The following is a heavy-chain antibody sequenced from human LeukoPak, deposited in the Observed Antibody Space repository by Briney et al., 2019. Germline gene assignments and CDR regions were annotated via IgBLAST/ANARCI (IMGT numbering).Heavy chain of an antibody. J-gene: IGHJ4*02. V-gene: IGHV1-3*01. CDR2: INAGNGNT. Sequence: GASVKVSCKASAYTFTSYAMHWVRQAPGQRLEWMGWINAGNGNTKYSQKFQGRVTITRDTSASTAYMELSSLRSEDTAVYYCARSRAPYSGSYYGEFDYWGQGTLVTVSS. D-gene: IGHD1-26*01. CDR3: ARSRAPYSGSYYGEFDY. CDR1: AYTFTSYA.